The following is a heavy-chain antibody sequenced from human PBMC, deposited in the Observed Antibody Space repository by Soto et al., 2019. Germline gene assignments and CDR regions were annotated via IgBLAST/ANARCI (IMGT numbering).Heavy chain of an antibody. CDR2: IYYSGST. D-gene: IGHD4-17*01. CDR1: GSSVRPYY. V-gene: IGHV4-59*02. Sequence: SETLSLTCSVSGSSVRPYYWSWIRQPPGKGLEWIGNIYYSGSTNYNPSLKSRVIMSVASSKNQVSLRLNSMTAADTAVYYCTRVGGYYGDYPNFDYWGQGALVTVSS. J-gene: IGHJ4*02. CDR3: TRVGGYYGDYPNFDY.